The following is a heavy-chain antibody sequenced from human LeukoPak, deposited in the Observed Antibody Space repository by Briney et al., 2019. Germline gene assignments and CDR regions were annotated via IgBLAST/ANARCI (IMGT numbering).Heavy chain of an antibody. CDR2: MYYSGST. D-gene: IGHD3-22*01. CDR1: GGTISSGDYY. Sequence: SETLSLTCTVSGGTISSGDYYWSWIRQPPGKGLEWIAYMYYSGSTYYNPSLKSRVTMSADTSKNQLSLKLSSVTAADTAVYYCARPYYYDSRIDPWGQGILVTVSS. V-gene: IGHV4-30-4*01. CDR3: ARPYYYDSRIDP. J-gene: IGHJ5*02.